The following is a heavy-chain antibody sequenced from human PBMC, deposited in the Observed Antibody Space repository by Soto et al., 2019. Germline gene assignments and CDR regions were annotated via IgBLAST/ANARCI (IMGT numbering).Heavy chain of an antibody. D-gene: IGHD1-26*01. Sequence: GSLRLTCAASGFDFSSNWMHWVRQAPGKGLVWVSRINPEETTTTYADPVKGRFTISRDNALGTLYLQMNSLRVEDTDVYYCTRDTFGARDYWGQGTPVTVSS. CDR2: INPEETTT. J-gene: IGHJ4*02. V-gene: IGHV3-74*01. CDR3: TRDTFGARDY. CDR1: GFDFSSNW.